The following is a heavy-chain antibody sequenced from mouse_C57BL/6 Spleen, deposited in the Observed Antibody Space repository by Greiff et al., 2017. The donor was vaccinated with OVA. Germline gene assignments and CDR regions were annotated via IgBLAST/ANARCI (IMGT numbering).Heavy chain of an antibody. CDR2: IDPEDGET. V-gene: IGHV14-2*01. Sequence: VQLQQSGAELVKPGASVKLSCTASGFNIKDYYMHWVKQRTEQGLEWIGRIDPEDGETKYAPKFQGKATITADTSSNTAYLPLSSLTSEDAAVCYCAGSPGFAYWGQGTLVTVSA. J-gene: IGHJ3*01. CDR1: GFNIKDYY. CDR3: AGSPGFAY.